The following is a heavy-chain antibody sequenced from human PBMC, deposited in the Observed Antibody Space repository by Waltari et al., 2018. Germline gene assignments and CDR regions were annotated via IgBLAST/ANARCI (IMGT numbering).Heavy chain of an antibody. CDR2: IYHRGST. V-gene: IGHV4-38-2*02. J-gene: IGHJ3*02. CDR1: GYSISSGYY. CDR3: ARDMGWLQLLTAFDI. Sequence: QVQLQESGPGLVKPSETLSLTCAVSGYSISSGYYWGWIRQPPGKGLEWIGSIYHRGSTYYNPSLKSRVTISVDTSKNQFSLKLSSVTAADTAVYYCARDMGWLQLLTAFDIWGQGTMVTVSS. D-gene: IGHD5-12*01.